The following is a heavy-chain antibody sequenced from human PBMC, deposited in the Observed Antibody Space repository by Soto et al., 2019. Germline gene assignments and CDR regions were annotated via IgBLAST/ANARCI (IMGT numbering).Heavy chain of an antibody. D-gene: IGHD2-15*01. J-gene: IGHJ5*02. Sequence: ASVKVSCKASGYTFTRYTMNWVRQAPGQRLEWMGWINPDNGNTKSSQKFQDRVIITRDTSASTAYMDLSSLRSEDTAVYYCARGIATGQPDPWDQGTLVTVSS. CDR1: GYTFTRYT. CDR3: ARGIATGQPDP. CDR2: INPDNGNT. V-gene: IGHV1-3*01.